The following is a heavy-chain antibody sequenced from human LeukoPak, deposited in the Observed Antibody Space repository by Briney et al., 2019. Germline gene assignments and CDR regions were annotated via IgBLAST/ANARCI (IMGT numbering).Heavy chain of an antibody. CDR3: AREEEGHIVATSDPYFDY. D-gene: IGHD5-12*01. CDR2: INHSGST. CDR1: GGSFSGYY. V-gene: IGHV4-34*01. J-gene: IGHJ4*02. Sequence: PSETLSLTCAAYGGSFSGYYWSWIRQPPGKGLEWIGEINHSGSTNYNPSLKSRVTISVDTSKNQFSLKLSSVTAADTAVYYCAREEEGHIVATSDPYFDYWGQGILVTVSS.